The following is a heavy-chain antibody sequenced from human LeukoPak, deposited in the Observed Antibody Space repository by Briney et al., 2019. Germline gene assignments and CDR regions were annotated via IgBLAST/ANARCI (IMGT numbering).Heavy chain of an antibody. CDR3: ARDDEGRANFDF. J-gene: IGHJ4*02. Sequence: ASVKVSCKASGYRFSSYGISWVRQAPGQGLEWMGWFKPNSGDTNYAQKFQGRFTMTWDTSISTAYMELTRLRSDDTAVYYCARDDEGRANFDFWGQGTLVTVSS. V-gene: IGHV1-2*02. CDR2: FKPNSGDT. CDR1: GYRFSSYG.